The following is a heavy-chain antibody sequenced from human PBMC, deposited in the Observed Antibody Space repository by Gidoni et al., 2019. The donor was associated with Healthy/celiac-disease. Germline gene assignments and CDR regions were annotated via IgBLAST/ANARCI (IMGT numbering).Heavy chain of an antibody. CDR2: INPNSGGT. CDR1: GYTFTVYY. D-gene: IGHD6-19*01. J-gene: IGHJ4*02. V-gene: IGHV1-2*02. CDR3: AREVAPRSGYSSGWYGD. Sequence: QVQLVQSGAEVTRPGASVKVSCKASGYTFTVYYMHWVRQAPGQGLEWMGWINPNSGGTNKAQKFQGRVTMTRDTSISTAYMELSRLRSDDTAVYYCAREVAPRSGYSSGWYGDWGQGTLVTVSS.